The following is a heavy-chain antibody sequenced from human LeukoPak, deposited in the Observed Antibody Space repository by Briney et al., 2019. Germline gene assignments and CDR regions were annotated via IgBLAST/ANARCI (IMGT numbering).Heavy chain of an antibody. CDR1: GGSFSGYY. CDR2: INHSGST. J-gene: IGHJ5*02. CDR3: ARLPSVRFLEWSSRFDP. D-gene: IGHD3-3*01. Sequence: SETLSLTCAVYGGSFSGYYWSWIRQPPGKGLEWIGEINHSGSTNYNPSPKSRVTISVDTSKNQFSLKLSSVTAADTAVYYCARLPSVRFLEWSSRFDPWGQGTLVTVSS. V-gene: IGHV4-34*01.